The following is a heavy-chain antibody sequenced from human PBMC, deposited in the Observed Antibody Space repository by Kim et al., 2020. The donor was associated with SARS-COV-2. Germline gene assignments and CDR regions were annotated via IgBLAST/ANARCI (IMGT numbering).Heavy chain of an antibody. J-gene: IGHJ4*02. CDR2: IKQDGSEK. V-gene: IGHV3-7*01. D-gene: IGHD6-19*01. Sequence: GGSLRLSCAASGFTFSSYWMSWVRQAPGKGLEWVANIKQDGSEKYYVDSVKGRFTISRDNAKNSLYLQMNSLRAEDTAVYYCARDLEAVAVAGFFDYWGQGTLVTVSS. CDR1: GFTFSSYW. CDR3: ARDLEAVAVAGFFDY.